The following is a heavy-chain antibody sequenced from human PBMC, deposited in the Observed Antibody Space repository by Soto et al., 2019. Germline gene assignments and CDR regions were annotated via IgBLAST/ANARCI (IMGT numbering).Heavy chain of an antibody. CDR1: GFTFSSFA. V-gene: IGHV3-30*18. Sequence: HPGGSLRLSCAASGFTFSSFAMHWVRQAPGKGLEWVAVISYDGSNKYYIDSVKGRFTISRDNSKNTLSLQMNSLRAEDTAVYYCAKSKMNFWSGTLPKDSYYYGMDVWGQGTTVTVSS. CDR3: AKSKMNFWSGTLPKDSYYYGMDV. J-gene: IGHJ6*02. D-gene: IGHD3-3*01. CDR2: ISYDGSNK.